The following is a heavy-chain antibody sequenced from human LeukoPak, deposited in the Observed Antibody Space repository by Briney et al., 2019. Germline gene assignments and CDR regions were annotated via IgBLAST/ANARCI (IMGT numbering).Heavy chain of an antibody. Sequence: GGSLRLSCTGSGFPFSNAWMNWVRQAPGKGLEWVGRIKSIADGGTIHYAAPVTDRFIISRDDSKNTLYLQMNGLKIEDTAVYYCTTVLTVTIAWGQGTLVTVSS. CDR1: GFPFSNAW. J-gene: IGHJ5*02. V-gene: IGHV3-15*01. D-gene: IGHD4-17*01. CDR3: TTVLTVTIA. CDR2: IKSIADGGTI.